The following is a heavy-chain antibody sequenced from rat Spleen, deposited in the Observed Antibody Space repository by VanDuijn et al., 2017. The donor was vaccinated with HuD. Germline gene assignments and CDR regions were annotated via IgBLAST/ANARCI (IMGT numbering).Heavy chain of an antibody. Sequence: EVQLVESGGGLVQPGRSLKLSCAASGFPFSDYYMAWVRQAPKKGLEWVASISYEGSGTYYGDSVKGRFTISRDNANSTLYLQMNSLRSEDTATYYCARRGYGWGQGVMVTVSS. CDR2: ISYEGSGT. D-gene: IGHD1-11*01. CDR1: GFPFSDYY. V-gene: IGHV5-22*01. J-gene: IGHJ2*01. CDR3: ARRGYG.